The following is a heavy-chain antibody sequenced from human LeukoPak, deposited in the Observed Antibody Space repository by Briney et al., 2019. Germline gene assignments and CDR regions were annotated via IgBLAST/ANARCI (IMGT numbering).Heavy chain of an antibody. Sequence: GGSLRLSCAASGFTLSDYYMSWIRQDPGKGLEWGSYISSSGSTIYYADSVKGRFTISRDNAKNSLYLQMNSLRAEDTAVYYCARDRPVLRYFDYWGQGTLVTVSS. J-gene: IGHJ4*02. V-gene: IGHV3-11*01. D-gene: IGHD3-9*01. CDR1: GFTLSDYY. CDR3: ARDRPVLRYFDY. CDR2: ISSSGSTI.